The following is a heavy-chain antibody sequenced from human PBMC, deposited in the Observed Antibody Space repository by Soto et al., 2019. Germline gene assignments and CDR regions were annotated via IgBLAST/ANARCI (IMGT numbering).Heavy chain of an antibody. J-gene: IGHJ4*02. V-gene: IGHV1-3*01. CDR2: IDAGNGNT. Sequence: ASGKVSCKASGYTFITYAVHWVRQAPGQRLEWMGRIDAGNGNTRYSQKFQGRVTITRDTSASTVYMELSSLNSEDTAVFYCARDRHYYDSSGSSYYFDYWGQGTLVTVSS. CDR1: GYTFITYA. CDR3: ARDRHYYDSSGSSYYFDY. D-gene: IGHD3-22*01.